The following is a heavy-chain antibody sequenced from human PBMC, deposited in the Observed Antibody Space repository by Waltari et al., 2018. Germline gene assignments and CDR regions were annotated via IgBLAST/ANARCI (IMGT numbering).Heavy chain of an antibody. CDR3: AATGDPHDAFDI. Sequence: QVQLQESGPGLVKPSETLSLTCTVSGGSISRSYWSWLRQPPGKGLEWIGYIYYSGSTNYNPSLKSRVTISVDTSKNQFSLKLSSVTAADTAVYYCAATGDPHDAFDIWGQGTMVTVSS. J-gene: IGHJ3*02. V-gene: IGHV4-59*01. CDR1: GGSISRSY. D-gene: IGHD7-27*01. CDR2: IYYSGST.